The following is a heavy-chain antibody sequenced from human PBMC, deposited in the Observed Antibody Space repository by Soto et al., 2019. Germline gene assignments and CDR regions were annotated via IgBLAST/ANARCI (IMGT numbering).Heavy chain of an antibody. CDR2: ISSSSSYI. CDR3: ARALSPPEPSGWYYAFDI. CDR1: GFTFSSYS. Sequence: PGGSLRLSCAASGFTFSSYSMNWVRQAPGKGLEWVSSISSSSSYIYYADSVKGRFTISRDNAKNSLYLQVNSLRAEDTAVYYCARALSPPEPSGWYYAFDIWGQGTMVTVSS. D-gene: IGHD6-19*01. V-gene: IGHV3-21*01. J-gene: IGHJ3*02.